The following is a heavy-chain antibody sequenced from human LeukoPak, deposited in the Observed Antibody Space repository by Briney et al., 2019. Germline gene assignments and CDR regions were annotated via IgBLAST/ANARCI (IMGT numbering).Heavy chain of an antibody. CDR2: IKHDGSEK. D-gene: IGHD3-3*01. CDR3: ARSPTYYDFWSGDKFIDY. J-gene: IGHJ4*02. V-gene: IGHV3-7*01. Sequence: GGSLRLSCAASGFTFSSYWMTWVRQAPGKGLEWVANIKHDGSEKYYVDSVKGRFIISRHNVKNSLYLQMNSLRVEDTAVYYCARSPTYYDFWSGDKFIDYWGQGTLVTVSS. CDR1: GFTFSSYW.